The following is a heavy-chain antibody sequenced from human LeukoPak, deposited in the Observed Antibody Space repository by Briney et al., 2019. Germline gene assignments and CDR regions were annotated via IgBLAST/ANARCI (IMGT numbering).Heavy chain of an antibody. V-gene: IGHV3-64*01. Sequence: GGSLRLSCAASGFTFSSYAMHWVRQAPGKGLEYVSAISSNGGSIYYANSVKGRFTISRDNSKNTLYLQMGSLRGEDMAVYYCAAGRGTTAFDYWGQGTLVTVSS. CDR3: AAGRGTTAFDY. J-gene: IGHJ4*02. D-gene: IGHD1-1*01. CDR2: ISSNGGSI. CDR1: GFTFSSYA.